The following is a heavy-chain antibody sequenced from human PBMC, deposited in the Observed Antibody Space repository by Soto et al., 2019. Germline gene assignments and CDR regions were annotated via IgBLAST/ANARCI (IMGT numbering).Heavy chain of an antibody. CDR2: ISSSSSYI. V-gene: IGHV3-21*01. CDR3: ARAVHEMARLDAFDI. CDR1: GFTFSSYS. D-gene: IGHD3-16*01. J-gene: IGHJ3*02. Sequence: TGGSLRLSCAASGFTFSSYSMNWVRQAPGKGLEWVSSISSSSSYIYYADSVKGRFTISRDNAKNSLYLQMNSLRAEDTAVYYCARAVHEMARLDAFDIWGQGTMVTVSS.